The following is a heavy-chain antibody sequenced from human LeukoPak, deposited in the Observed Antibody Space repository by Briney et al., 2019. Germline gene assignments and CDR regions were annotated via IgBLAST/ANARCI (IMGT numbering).Heavy chain of an antibody. CDR3: ARETLLGILTGLGPPDY. CDR1: GFTLRNYD. J-gene: IGHJ4*02. V-gene: IGHV3-23*01. D-gene: IGHD3-9*01. Sequence: PGGSLRLSCAASGFTLRNYDINWVRQAPGKGLEWVSVIRGSSGSTYYADSVKGRFTISRDNSKNTLYLQMNSLRAEDTAVYYCARETLLGILTGLGPPDYWGQGTLVTVSS. CDR2: IRGSSGST.